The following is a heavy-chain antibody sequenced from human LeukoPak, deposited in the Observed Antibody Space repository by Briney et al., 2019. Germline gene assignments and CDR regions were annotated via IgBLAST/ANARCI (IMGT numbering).Heavy chain of an antibody. CDR2: IYYSGST. D-gene: IGHD3-3*01. J-gene: IGHJ4*02. V-gene: IGHV4-39*01. Sequence: KPSETLSLTCTVSGGSISSSSYYSGWIRQPPGRGLEWIGSIYYSGSTYYNASLKRRFTISVDTSKNQFSLKLRSVTIAYTAVYYCARRRRGSGFDYWGPGTLVTVSS. CDR1: GGSISSSSYY. CDR3: ARRRRGSGFDY.